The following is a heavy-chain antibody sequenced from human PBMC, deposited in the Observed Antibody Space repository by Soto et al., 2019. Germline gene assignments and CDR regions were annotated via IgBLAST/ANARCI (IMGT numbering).Heavy chain of an antibody. CDR2: IYYSGSI. V-gene: IGHV4-59*08. CDR3: ASLSLRRVISGYFDY. Sequence: SETLSLTCTVSGGSISSSYWSWIRQPPGKGLEWIGYIYYSGSINYNPSLKSRVTMSVDTSKNQLSLKLNSVTAADTAVYYCASLSLRRVISGYFDYWGQGTLVTVSS. D-gene: IGHD3-10*01. CDR1: GGSISSSY. J-gene: IGHJ4*02.